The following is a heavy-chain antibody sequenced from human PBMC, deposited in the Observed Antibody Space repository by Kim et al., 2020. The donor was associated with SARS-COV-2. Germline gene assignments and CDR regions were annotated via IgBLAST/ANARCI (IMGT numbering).Heavy chain of an antibody. CDR1: GGSISNYY. Sequence: SETLSLTCTVSGGSISNYYWSWIRQPPGKGLEWIGYIHYSGTTNYSPSLKSRVTISVDTSNNQFSLKVSSVTAADTAVYYCARTLTVITPRLYYFDYWGQGTLVTVSS. D-gene: IGHD4-17*01. J-gene: IGHJ4*02. CDR2: IHYSGTT. CDR3: ARTLTVITPRLYYFDY. V-gene: IGHV4-59*13.